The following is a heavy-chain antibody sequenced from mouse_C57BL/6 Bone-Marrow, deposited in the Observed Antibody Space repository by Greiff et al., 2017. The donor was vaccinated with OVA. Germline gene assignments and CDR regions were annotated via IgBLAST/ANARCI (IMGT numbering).Heavy chain of an antibody. V-gene: IGHV1-55*01. CDR1: GYTFTSYW. Sequence: QVQLQQPGAELVKPGASVKMSCKASGYTFTSYWITWVKQRPGQGLEWIGDIYPGSGSTNYNEKFKSQATLTVDKSSSTAYMQLSSLTSENSEVKDGERGGIRRRYYVDDWGQGTTLTVSS. CDR3: ERGGIRRRYYVDD. D-gene: IGHD2-12*01. CDR2: IYPGSGST. J-gene: IGHJ2*01.